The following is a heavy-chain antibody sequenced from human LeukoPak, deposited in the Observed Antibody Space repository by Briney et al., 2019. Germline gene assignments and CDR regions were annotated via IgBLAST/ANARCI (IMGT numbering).Heavy chain of an antibody. J-gene: IGHJ4*02. CDR3: ARARDYSTLYYFDY. Sequence: SVKVSCKASGGTFSSYAISWVRQAPGQGLEWMGGIIPIFGTANYAQKFQGRVTITTDESTSTAYMEPSSLRSEDTAVYYCARARDYSTLYYFDYWGQGTLVTVSS. CDR2: IIPIFGTA. CDR1: GGTFSSYA. D-gene: IGHD4-11*01. V-gene: IGHV1-69*05.